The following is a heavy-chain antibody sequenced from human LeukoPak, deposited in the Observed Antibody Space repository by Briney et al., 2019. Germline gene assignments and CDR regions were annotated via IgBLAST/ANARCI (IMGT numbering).Heavy chain of an antibody. CDR1: GYTFNAYY. V-gene: IGHV1-2*02. D-gene: IGHD1-7*01. CDR3: TRVDWNYYYSDY. J-gene: IGHJ4*02. Sequence: GASVKVSCKASGYTFNAYYLSWMRRAPGQGLEWMGWINPNSGATSYAQKFHGRVTMTRDTSISTAYVELSTLTSDDTAIYYCTRVDWNYYYSDYWGQGTLVTVSS. CDR2: INPNSGAT.